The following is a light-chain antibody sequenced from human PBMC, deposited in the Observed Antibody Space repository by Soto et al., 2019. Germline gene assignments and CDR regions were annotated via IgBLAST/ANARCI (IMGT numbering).Light chain of an antibody. Sequence: DIQMTQSPSSLSASVGDRVTITCQASQDISNYLNWYQQKPGKAPKLLIYVASNLETGVPSRFSGSGSGTDFTFTISSLQPEDIATYYCQQYDNPHTFGQGTKLEIK. V-gene: IGKV1-33*01. CDR1: QDISNY. CDR3: QQYDNPHT. CDR2: VAS. J-gene: IGKJ2*01.